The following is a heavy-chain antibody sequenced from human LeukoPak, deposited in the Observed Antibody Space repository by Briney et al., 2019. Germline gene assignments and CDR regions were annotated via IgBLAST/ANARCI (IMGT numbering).Heavy chain of an antibody. D-gene: IGHD3-10*01. Sequence: PGGSLRLSCAASGFTFSSYSMNWVRQAPGKGLEWVSSISSSSSYIYYADSVKGRFTISRDNAKNSLYVQMNSLRAEDTAVYYCARDGTITSYYFDYWGQGTLVTVSS. CDR2: ISSSSSYI. V-gene: IGHV3-21*01. J-gene: IGHJ4*02. CDR3: ARDGTITSYYFDY. CDR1: GFTFSSYS.